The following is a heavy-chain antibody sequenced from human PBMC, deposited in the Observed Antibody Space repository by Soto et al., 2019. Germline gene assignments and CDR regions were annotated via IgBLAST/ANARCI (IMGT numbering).Heavy chain of an antibody. CDR3: ARDLGYYDSSGYLSLNSNWFDP. CDR1: GYTFTSYG. Sequence: GASVKVSCKASGYTFTSYGISWVRQAPGQGLEWMGWISAYNGNTNYAQKLQGRVTMTTDTSTSTAYMELRSLRSDDTAVYYCARDLGYYDSSGYLSLNSNWFDPWGQGTLVTVSS. J-gene: IGHJ5*02. D-gene: IGHD3-22*01. V-gene: IGHV1-18*01. CDR2: ISAYNGNT.